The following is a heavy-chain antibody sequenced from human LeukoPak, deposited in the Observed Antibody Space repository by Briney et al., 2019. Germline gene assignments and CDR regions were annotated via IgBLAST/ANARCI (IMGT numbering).Heavy chain of an antibody. Sequence: PGGSLRLSCAASGFTFSDSAMHWVRQASGKGLEWVGRIRSKANSYATAYAASVKGRFTISRDDSKNTAYLQMNSLKTEDTAVYYCTIPLDYYYYMDVWGKGTTVTVSS. CDR3: TIPLDYYYYMDV. V-gene: IGHV3-73*01. CDR1: GFTFSDSA. CDR2: IRSKANSYAT. J-gene: IGHJ6*03.